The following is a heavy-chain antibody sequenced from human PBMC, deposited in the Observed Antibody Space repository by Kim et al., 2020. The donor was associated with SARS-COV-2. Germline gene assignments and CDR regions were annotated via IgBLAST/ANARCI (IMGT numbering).Heavy chain of an antibody. V-gene: IGHV3-11*06. Sequence: KGRFTISRDNAKNSLYLQMSSLRAEDTSVYYCARGGYCSSTSCYFYYALDVWGQGTTVTVSS. J-gene: IGHJ6*02. D-gene: IGHD2-2*01. CDR3: ARGGYCSSTSCYFYYALDV.